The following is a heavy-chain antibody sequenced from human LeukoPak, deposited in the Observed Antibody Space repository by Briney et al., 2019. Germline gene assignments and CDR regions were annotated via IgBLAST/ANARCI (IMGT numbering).Heavy chain of an antibody. Sequence: PGGSLRLSCAASGFTFITYSMNWVRQAPGKGLEWVSSISSSSSYIYYADSVRGRFTISRDNTKNSLYLQMNSLRAEDTAVYYCARVALVSGPSYGSESEAADYWGQGTLVTVSS. CDR1: GFTFITYS. V-gene: IGHV3-21*01. J-gene: IGHJ4*02. D-gene: IGHD3-10*01. CDR2: ISSSSSYI. CDR3: ARVALVSGPSYGSESEAADY.